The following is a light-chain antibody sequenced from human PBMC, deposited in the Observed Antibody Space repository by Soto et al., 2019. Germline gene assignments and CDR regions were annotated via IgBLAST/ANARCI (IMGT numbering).Light chain of an antibody. Sequence: AIQLTQSPSSLYASVGDRVTITCRASQAISSTLAWYQQKPGEVPKVLISDASKLQSGVPSRFSGSGSGTDFTLTTSSLQPEDYGTYYCQQFRDYPLTFGGGTKVEIK. V-gene: IGKV1D-13*01. J-gene: IGKJ4*01. CDR1: QAISST. CDR2: DAS. CDR3: QQFRDYPLT.